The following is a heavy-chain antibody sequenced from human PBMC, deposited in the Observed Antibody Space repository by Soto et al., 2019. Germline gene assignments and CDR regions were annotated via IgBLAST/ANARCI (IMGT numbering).Heavy chain of an antibody. Sequence: QLSCKSSAYTSTSYCVRLGGQSPRQGLEWMGWISAYNGNTNYAQKLQGRVTMTTDTSTSTAYMELRSLRSDDTAVYYCARDLPLWFGELVLDYWGQGT. CDR3: ARDLPLWFGELVLDY. J-gene: IGHJ4*02. CDR1: AYTSTSYC. CDR2: ISAYNGNT. V-gene: IGHV1-18*04. D-gene: IGHD3-10*01.